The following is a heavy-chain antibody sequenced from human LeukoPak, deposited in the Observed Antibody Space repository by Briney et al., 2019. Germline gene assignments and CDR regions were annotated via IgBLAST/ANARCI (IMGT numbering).Heavy chain of an antibody. D-gene: IGHD5-12*01. V-gene: IGHV3-23*01. Sequence: RCRVVIPYYSDSVKRRFPISRDNSKNQLYMQMNSLRAEDTAVYYCAKAPYSGYDPGIDYWGQGTLVTVSS. CDR3: AKAPYSGYDPGIDY. CDR2: RCRVVIP. J-gene: IGHJ4*02.